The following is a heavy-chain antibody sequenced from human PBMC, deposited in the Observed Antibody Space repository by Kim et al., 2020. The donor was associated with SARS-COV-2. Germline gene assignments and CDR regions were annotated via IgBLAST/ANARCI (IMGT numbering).Heavy chain of an antibody. V-gene: IGHV4-34*01. Sequence: SETLSLTCAVYGGSFSGYYWSWIRQPPGKGLEWIGEINHSGSTNYNPSLKSRVTISVDTSKNQFSLKLSSVTAADTAVYYCARGLGCSGGSCDLDYWGQGTLVTVSS. CDR3: ARGLGCSGGSCDLDY. D-gene: IGHD2-15*01. J-gene: IGHJ4*02. CDR1: GGSFSGYY. CDR2: INHSGST.